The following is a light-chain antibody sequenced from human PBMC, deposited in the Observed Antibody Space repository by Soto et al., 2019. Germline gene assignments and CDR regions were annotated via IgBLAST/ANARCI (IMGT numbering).Light chain of an antibody. CDR3: QQYNSYSLT. V-gene: IGKV1-5*01. CDR2: DAS. CDR1: QSISSW. J-gene: IGKJ4*01. Sequence: IQITQSPSTVSASVGDRVTITCRASQSISSWLAWYQQKPGKAPKLLIYDASSLESGVPSRFSGSGSGAEFTLTISSLQPDDFATYYCQQYNSYSLTFGGGTKVDIK.